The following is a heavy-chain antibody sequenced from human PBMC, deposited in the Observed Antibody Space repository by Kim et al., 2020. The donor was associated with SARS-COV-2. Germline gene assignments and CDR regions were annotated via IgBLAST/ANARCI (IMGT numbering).Heavy chain of an antibody. CDR3: ARDRLEAAAGILLPYYF. D-gene: IGHD6-13*01. J-gene: IGHJ6*01. V-gene: IGHV3-30*04. CDR1: GFTLSSYA. Sequence: GGSLRLSCAASGFTLSSYAMHWVRQAPGKGLEWVALISYDGSNKYYADSVKGRFTISRDHSKNMLYLQMNSLRAEDTAVYYCARDRLEAAAGILLPYYF. CDR2: ISYDGSNK.